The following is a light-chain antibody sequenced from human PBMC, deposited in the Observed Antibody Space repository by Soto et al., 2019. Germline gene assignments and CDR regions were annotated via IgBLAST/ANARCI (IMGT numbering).Light chain of an antibody. CDR3: SSYTTSITYV. V-gene: IGLV2-14*01. Sequence: QSVLTQPASVSGYPGQSITISCTGTSSDVGGYNYVSWYQQHPGKAPKLMIYEVSNRPSGVSNRFSGSKSGNTASLTISGLQAEDEADYHCSSYTTSITYVFGTGAKVTVL. CDR1: SSDVGGYNY. J-gene: IGLJ1*01. CDR2: EVS.